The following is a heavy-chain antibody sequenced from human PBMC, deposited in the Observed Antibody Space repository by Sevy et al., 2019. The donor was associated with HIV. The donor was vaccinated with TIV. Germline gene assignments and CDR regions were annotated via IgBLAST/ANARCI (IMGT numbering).Heavy chain of an antibody. CDR2: ISYGGSNK. D-gene: IGHD3-16*01. CDR3: AAVTFGGFDAFDI. Sequence: GGSLRLSCAASGFTFSSYAMHWVRQAPGKGLEWVAVISYGGSNKHYADSVKGRFTISRDNSKTTLYLQMKSLRAEDTAVYYCAAVTFGGFDAFDIWGQGTMVTVSS. CDR1: GFTFSSYA. V-gene: IGHV3-30-3*01. J-gene: IGHJ3*02.